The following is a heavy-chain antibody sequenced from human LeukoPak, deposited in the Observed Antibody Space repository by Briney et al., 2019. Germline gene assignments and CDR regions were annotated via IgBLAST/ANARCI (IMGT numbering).Heavy chain of an antibody. CDR2: ISGSSYYI. J-gene: IGHJ4*02. D-gene: IGHD3-22*01. CDR1: GFTFSSYS. CDR3: AKDSYYDSSGYSPYFDY. Sequence: GGSLRLSCAASGFTFSSYSMNWVRQAPGKGLEWVSSISGSSYYIYYADSVKGRFTISRDNSKNTLYLQMNSLRAEDTAVYYCAKDSYYDSSGYSPYFDYWGQGTLVTVSS. V-gene: IGHV3-21*01.